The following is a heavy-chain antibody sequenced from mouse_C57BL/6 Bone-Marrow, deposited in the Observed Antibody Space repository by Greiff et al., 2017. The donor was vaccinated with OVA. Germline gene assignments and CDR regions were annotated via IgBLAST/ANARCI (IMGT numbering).Heavy chain of an antibody. CDR3: ARDPYYYGTQYYFDY. D-gene: IGHD1-1*01. CDR2: ISDGGSYT. J-gene: IGHJ2*01. V-gene: IGHV5-4*01. CDR1: GFTFSSYA. Sequence: DVMLVESGGGLVKPGGSLKLSCAASGFTFSSYAMSWVRQTPEKRLEWVATISDGGSYTYYPDNVKGRFTISRDNAKNNLYLQMSHLKSEDTAMYYCARDPYYYGTQYYFDYWGQGTTLTVSS.